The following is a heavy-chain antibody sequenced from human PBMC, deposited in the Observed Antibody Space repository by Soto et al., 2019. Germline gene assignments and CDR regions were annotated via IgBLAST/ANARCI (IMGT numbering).Heavy chain of an antibody. V-gene: IGHV4-59*01. CDR3: ARSVAVPGAHIDY. CDR1: GGSISGSY. CDR2: VYYTVST. D-gene: IGHD6-19*01. J-gene: IGHJ4*02. Sequence: SETLSLTCSVSGGSISGSYWSWIRQSPGKGLEWLGYVYYTVSTNYSPSLRSRVSISVDTSKNEFSLRLSSVTAADTAVYFCARSVAVPGAHIDYWGQGTQVIVS.